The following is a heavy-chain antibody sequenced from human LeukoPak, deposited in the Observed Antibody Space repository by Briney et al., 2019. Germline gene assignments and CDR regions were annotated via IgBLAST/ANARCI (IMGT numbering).Heavy chain of an antibody. J-gene: IGHJ4*02. CDR1: GFTFSSYA. D-gene: IGHD2-8*02. CDR3: AKLLLETGGVGEEFDY. CDR2: IWSDGNKK. V-gene: IGHV3-30*02. Sequence: TGGSLRLSCAASGFTFSSYAMYWVRQAPGKGLEWVAFIWSDGNKKYYADSVKGRFTISRDNSRNTVNLQMNSLTSEDTAVYYCAKLLLETGGVGEEFDYWGQGTLVTVSS.